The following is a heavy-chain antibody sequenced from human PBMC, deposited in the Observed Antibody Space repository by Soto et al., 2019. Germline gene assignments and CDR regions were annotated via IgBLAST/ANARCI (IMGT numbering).Heavy chain of an antibody. J-gene: IGHJ5*02. Sequence: GASVKVSCKASGYTFTSYGISWVRQAPGQGLEWMGWISAYNGNTNYAQKLQGRVTMTTDTSTSTAYMELRSLRSDDTAVYYCARDGVDVVVVAATAGDNWYDPWSQGTLVTVSS. CDR1: GYTFTSYG. CDR2: ISAYNGNT. V-gene: IGHV1-18*01. D-gene: IGHD2-15*01. CDR3: ARDGVDVVVVAATAGDNWYDP.